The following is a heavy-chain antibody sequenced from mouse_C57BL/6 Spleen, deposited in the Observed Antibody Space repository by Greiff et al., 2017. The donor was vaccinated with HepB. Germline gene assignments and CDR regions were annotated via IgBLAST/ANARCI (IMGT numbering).Heavy chain of an antibody. Sequence: QVQLKQSGAELVKPGASVKISCKASGYAFSSYWMNWVKQRPGKGLEWIGQIYPGDGDTNYNGKFKGKATLTADKSSSTAYMQLSSLTSEDSAVYFCARRGTTVVVDWFAYWGQVTLVTVSA. CDR2: IYPGDGDT. CDR3: ARRGTTVVVDWFAY. J-gene: IGHJ3*01. V-gene: IGHV1-80*01. CDR1: GYAFSSYW. D-gene: IGHD1-1*01.